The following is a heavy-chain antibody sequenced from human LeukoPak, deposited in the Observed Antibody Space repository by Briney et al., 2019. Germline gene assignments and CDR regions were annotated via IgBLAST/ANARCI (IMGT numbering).Heavy chain of an antibody. CDR3: ARLSRQWDLLTVFDS. V-gene: IGHV4-39*01. Sequence: PSETLSLTCTVSGGSIITTSSFWGWIRQPPGKGLEWIGSIFYSGSTYYSPSLKSRITISVDTSKNQFSLKLSSVTAADTAVYYSARLSRQWDLLTVFDSWGQGTLVTVSS. CDR2: IFYSGST. D-gene: IGHD1-26*01. CDR1: GGSIITTSSF. J-gene: IGHJ4*02.